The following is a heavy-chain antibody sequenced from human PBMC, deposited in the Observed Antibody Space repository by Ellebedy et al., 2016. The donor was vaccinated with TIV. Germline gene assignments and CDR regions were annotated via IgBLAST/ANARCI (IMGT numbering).Heavy chain of an antibody. CDR1: GFSFSSYA. D-gene: IGHD4-23*01. CDR2: IVGSGAT. CDR3: ADGGGSNAFDI. V-gene: IGHV3-23*01. J-gene: IGHJ3*02. Sequence: PGGSLRLSCVASGFSFSSYALSWVRQAPGKGLEWVSGIVGSGATKYADSVKGRFTISRDNARKALYLQMNSLRADDTAVYYCADGGGSNAFDIWGQGKMVTVSS.